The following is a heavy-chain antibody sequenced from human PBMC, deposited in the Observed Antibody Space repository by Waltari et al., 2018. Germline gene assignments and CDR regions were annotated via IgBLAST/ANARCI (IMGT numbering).Heavy chain of an antibody. D-gene: IGHD3-10*01. CDR2: IDPEDGET. J-gene: IGHJ4*02. V-gene: IGHV1-69-2*01. CDR1: GYTFIDYF. CDR3: APLPGGSGQTFDY. Sequence: EVQLVQSGAEVKKPGVTVKISCKASGYTFIDYFMHGVQQAPGKGLEWVGRIDPEDGETVYAEKFQGRVTITADTSTDTSYLELSSLRSDDTAVYYCAPLPGGSGQTFDYWGQGTLLTVSS.